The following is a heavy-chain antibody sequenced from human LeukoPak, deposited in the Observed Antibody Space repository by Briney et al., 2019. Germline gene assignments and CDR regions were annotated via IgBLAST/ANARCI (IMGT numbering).Heavy chain of an antibody. D-gene: IGHD4-17*01. CDR2: ISAYNGNT. CDR1: GYTFTGYY. Sequence: ASVKVSCKASGYTFTGYYMHWVRQAPGQGLEWMGWISAYNGNTNYAQKLQGRVTMTTDTSTSTAYMELRSLRSDDTAVYYCARDRGDDYGDYNYYYGMDVWGQGTTVTVSS. J-gene: IGHJ6*02. V-gene: IGHV1-18*04. CDR3: ARDRGDDYGDYNYYYGMDV.